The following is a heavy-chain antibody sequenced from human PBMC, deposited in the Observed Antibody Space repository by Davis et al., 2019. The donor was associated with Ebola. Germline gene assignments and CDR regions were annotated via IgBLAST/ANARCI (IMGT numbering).Heavy chain of an antibody. CDR1: GFTFSSYA. CDR2: ISGNGRRT. CDR3: AKDMYYDFWTDYSGDYSYGMDV. J-gene: IGHJ6*04. D-gene: IGHD3-3*01. V-gene: IGHV3-23*01. Sequence: GGSLRLSCAASGFTFSSYAMSWVRQAPGKGLEWVSSISGNGRRTYYADSVKGRFTVSRDNSKNTQYLQMNRLRAEDTAVYFCAKDMYYDFWTDYSGDYSYGMDVWGKGTTVTVSS.